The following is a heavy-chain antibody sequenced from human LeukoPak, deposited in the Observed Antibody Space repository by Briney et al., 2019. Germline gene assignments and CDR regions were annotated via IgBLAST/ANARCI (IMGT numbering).Heavy chain of an antibody. CDR2: IDPSGGST. D-gene: IGHD6-13*01. CDR1: GYTFTSYY. J-gene: IGHJ4*02. V-gene: IGHV1-46*01. CDR3: ARDSSGSPGIAAAYDY. Sequence: ASVKVSCKASGYTFTSYYMHWVRQAPGQGLEWMGIIDPSGGSTSNAQKFQGRVTMTRDTSTSTVYMELSSLRSEDTAVYYCARDSSGSPGIAAAYDYWGQGTLVTVSS.